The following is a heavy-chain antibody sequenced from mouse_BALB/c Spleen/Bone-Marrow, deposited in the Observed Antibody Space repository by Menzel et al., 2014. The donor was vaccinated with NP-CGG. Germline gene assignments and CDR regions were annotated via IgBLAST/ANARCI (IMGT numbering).Heavy chain of an antibody. CDR2: IYPGDGST. V-gene: IGHV1S56*01. CDR1: GYSFTDYD. D-gene: IGHD3-3*01. Sequence: QVQLQQSGPELVKPGTLVKISCKASGYSFTDYDINWVKQRPGQGLEWIGWIYPGDGSTKYNEKFKGKATLTADRPSSXAYMQLSSLTSESSAVYFCARGGIGRSLDYWGQGTSVTVSS. J-gene: IGHJ4*01. CDR3: ARGGIGRSLDY.